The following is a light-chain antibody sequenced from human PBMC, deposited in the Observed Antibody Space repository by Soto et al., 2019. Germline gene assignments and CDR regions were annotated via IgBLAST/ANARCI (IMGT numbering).Light chain of an antibody. CDR3: FSYAGSHTYV. V-gene: IGLV2-23*01. J-gene: IGLJ1*01. Sequence: QSVLTQPASVSGSPGQSITISCTGTSSDVGSYNLVSWYQQHPGKAPKVMIYEGTKRPSGVSNRFSGSKSGNTASLTISGLQAEDEADYYCFSYAGSHTYVFGTGTKLTVL. CDR2: EGT. CDR1: SSDVGSYNL.